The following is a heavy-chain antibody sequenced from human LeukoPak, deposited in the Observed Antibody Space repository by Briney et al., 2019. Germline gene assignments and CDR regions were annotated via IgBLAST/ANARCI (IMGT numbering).Heavy chain of an antibody. J-gene: IGHJ4*02. D-gene: IGHD5-24*01. CDR1: GYSISSGYY. CDR3: ASRDGYNEFYFDY. CDR2: IYHSGST. Sequence: SETLSLTCAVSGYSISSGYYWGWIRQPPGKGLEWIGSIYHSGSTYYNPSLKSRVTTSVDTSKNQFSLKLSSVTAADTAVYYCASRDGYNEFYFDYWGQGTLVTVSS. V-gene: IGHV4-38-2*01.